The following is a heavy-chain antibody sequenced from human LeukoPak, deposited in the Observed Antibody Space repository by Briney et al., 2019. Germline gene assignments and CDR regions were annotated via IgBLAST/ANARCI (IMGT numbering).Heavy chain of an antibody. V-gene: IGHV3-23*01. CDR1: GFTFSSYT. CDR3: ARDDGVVPAAKGDAFDI. CDR2: ISPSGGIT. D-gene: IGHD2-2*01. J-gene: IGHJ3*02. Sequence: GGSLRLSCAASGFTFSSYTMSWVRQAPGKGLEWVSGISPSGGITYYTDSVKGRFTISRDNAKNSLYLQMNSLRAEDTAVYYCARDDGVVPAAKGDAFDIWGQGTMVTVSS.